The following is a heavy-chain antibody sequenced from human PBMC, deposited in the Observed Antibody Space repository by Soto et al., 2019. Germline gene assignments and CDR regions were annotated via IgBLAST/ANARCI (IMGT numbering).Heavy chain of an antibody. D-gene: IGHD3-3*01. CDR3: ARALYYDFWSGYYYFDY. CDR1: GFTFSSYS. J-gene: IGHJ4*02. CDR2: ISSSSSYI. Sequence: LGGSLRLSCAASGFTFSSYSMNWVRQAPGKGLEWVSSISSSSSYIYYADSVKGRFTISRDNAKNSLYLQMNSLRAEDTAVYYCARALYYDFWSGYYYFDYWGQGTLVTVSS. V-gene: IGHV3-21*01.